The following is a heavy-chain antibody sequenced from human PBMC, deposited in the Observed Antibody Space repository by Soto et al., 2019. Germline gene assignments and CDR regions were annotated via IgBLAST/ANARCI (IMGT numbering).Heavy chain of an antibody. CDR3: AKFPIAVAGRASWFDP. Sequence: GGSLRLSCAASGFTFSSYAMSWVRQAPGKGLEWVSAISGSGGCTYYADSVKGRFTISRDNSKNTLYLQMNSLRAEDTAVYYCAKFPIAVAGRASWFDPWGQGTLVTVSS. J-gene: IGHJ5*02. D-gene: IGHD6-19*01. CDR1: GFTFSSYA. CDR2: ISGSGGCT. V-gene: IGHV3-23*01.